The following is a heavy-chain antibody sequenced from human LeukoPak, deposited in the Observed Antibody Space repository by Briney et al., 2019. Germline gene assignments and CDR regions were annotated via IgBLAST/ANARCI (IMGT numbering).Heavy chain of an antibody. Sequence: PGGSLRLSCAASGFTFSDYYISWIRQAPGKGLEWVSYISSSSSYTNYADSVKGRFTISRDNAKNSLYLQMNSLRAEDTAVYYCARDSYSSSWYSSAYYFDYWGQGTLVTVSS. CDR2: ISSSSSYT. V-gene: IGHV3-11*06. CDR1: GFTFSDYY. D-gene: IGHD6-13*01. CDR3: ARDSYSSSWYSSAYYFDY. J-gene: IGHJ4*02.